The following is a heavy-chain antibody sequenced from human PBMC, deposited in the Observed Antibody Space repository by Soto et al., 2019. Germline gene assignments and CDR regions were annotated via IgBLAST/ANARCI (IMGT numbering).Heavy chain of an antibody. D-gene: IGHD1-26*01. CDR2: ISWNSGSI. CDR3: ASGIVGANSRAY. J-gene: IGHJ4*02. V-gene: IGHV3-9*01. CDR1: GFTFDDYA. Sequence: GGSLRLSCAASGFTFDDYAMHWVRQAPGKGLEWVSGISWNSGSIGYADSVKGRFTISRDNSKNTLYLQMNSLRAEDTAVYYCASGIVGANSRAYWGQGTLVTVSS.